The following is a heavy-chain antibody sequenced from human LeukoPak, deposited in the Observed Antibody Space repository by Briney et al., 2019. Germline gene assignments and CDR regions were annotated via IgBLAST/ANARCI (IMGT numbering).Heavy chain of an antibody. CDR2: IYYSGST. CDR1: GGSISSSSYY. Sequence: SETLSLTCTVSGGSISSSSYYWGWIRQPPGKGLEWIGSIYYSGSTYYNPSLKSRVTISVDTSKNQFSLKLSSVTAADTAVYYCARGYIVGADNWFDPWGQGTLVTVSS. CDR3: ARGYIVGADNWFDP. V-gene: IGHV4-39*07. J-gene: IGHJ5*02. D-gene: IGHD1-26*01.